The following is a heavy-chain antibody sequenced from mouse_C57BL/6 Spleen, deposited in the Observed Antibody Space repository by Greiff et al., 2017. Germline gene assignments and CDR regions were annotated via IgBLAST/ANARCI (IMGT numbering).Heavy chain of an antibody. CDR2: LSYSGST. Sequence: EVMLVESGPGLAKPSQTLSLTCSVTGYSITSDYWNWIRKFPGNKLEYMGYLSYSGSTYYHPSLKSRISITRDTSKNQYYLQLNSVTTEDTATYYCARLSPRSYYFDYWGQGTTLTVSS. V-gene: IGHV3-8*01. J-gene: IGHJ2*01. CDR1: GYSITSDY. CDR3: ARLSPRSYYFDY.